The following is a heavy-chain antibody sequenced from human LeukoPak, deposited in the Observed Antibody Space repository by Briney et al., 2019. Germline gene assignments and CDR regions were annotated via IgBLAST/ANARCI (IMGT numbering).Heavy chain of an antibody. CDR1: GYTFTGYY. D-gene: IGHD1-26*01. Sequence: ASVKVSCKASGYTFTGYYMHWVRQAPGQGLEWMGWINPNSGGTNYAQKVQGRVTMTRDTSISTAYMELSRLRSDDTAVYYCASIKVGATTYPLDYWGQGTLVTVSS. CDR3: ASIKVGATTYPLDY. V-gene: IGHV1-2*02. CDR2: INPNSGGT. J-gene: IGHJ4*02.